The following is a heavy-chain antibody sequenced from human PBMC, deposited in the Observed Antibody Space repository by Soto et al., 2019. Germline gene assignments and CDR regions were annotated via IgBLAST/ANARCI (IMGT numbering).Heavy chain of an antibody. D-gene: IGHD2-15*01. CDR2: FDPEGGEA. CDR3: ARDLGYCNSSGCFRNWFDP. V-gene: IGHV1-24*01. CDR1: GHTLTEFS. Sequence: ASVKVSCKISGHTLTEFSIHWVRQAPGKGLEWMGGFDPEGGEAIYAQKWHGRVTVTEDTVTDTAYMELSSLRSDDTAVYFCARDLGYCNSSGCFRNWFDPWGQGTLVTVSS. J-gene: IGHJ5*02.